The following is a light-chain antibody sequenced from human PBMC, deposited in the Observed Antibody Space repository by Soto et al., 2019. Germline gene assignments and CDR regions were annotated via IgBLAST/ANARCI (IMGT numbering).Light chain of an antibody. J-gene: IGKJ5*01. CDR2: LGS. Sequence: IVMTQSPLSLPVTPGEPASISCRSSQSLLHSNGYNYLDWYLQKPGQSPQLLIYLGSTRASGVPDRFSGSGSGTDFTLKISRVEAEDVGVYYCMQARQTPRTFGQGTRLEIK. CDR3: MQARQTPRT. V-gene: IGKV2-28*01. CDR1: QSLLHSNGYNY.